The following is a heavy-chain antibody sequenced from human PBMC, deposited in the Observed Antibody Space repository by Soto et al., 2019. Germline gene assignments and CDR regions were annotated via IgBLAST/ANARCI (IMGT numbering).Heavy chain of an antibody. CDR1: GGSFSGYY. CDR2: INHSGST. D-gene: IGHD3-3*01. CDR3: AREPPFARSGYYLHAFDI. V-gene: IGHV4-34*01. Sequence: QVQLQQWGAGLLKPSETLSLTCAVYGGSFSGYYWSWIRQPPGKGLEWIGEINHSGSTNYNPSLKSLVTISVDTSQNQFSLKLSSVTAADTAVYYCAREPPFARSGYYLHAFDIWGQGTMVTVSS. J-gene: IGHJ3*02.